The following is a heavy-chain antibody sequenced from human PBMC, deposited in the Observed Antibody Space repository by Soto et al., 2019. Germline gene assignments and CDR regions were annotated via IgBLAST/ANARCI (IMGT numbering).Heavy chain of an antibody. CDR3: ARLALYSNYPYYYYGMDV. D-gene: IGHD4-4*01. Sequence: SETLSLTCTVSGGSISSSSYYWGWIRQPPGKGLEWIGSIYYSGSTYYNPSLKSRVTISVDTSKNQFSLKLSSVTAADTAVYYCARLALYSNYPYYYYGMDVWGQGTTVTVSS. CDR2: IYYSGST. V-gene: IGHV4-39*01. CDR1: GGSISSSSYY. J-gene: IGHJ6*02.